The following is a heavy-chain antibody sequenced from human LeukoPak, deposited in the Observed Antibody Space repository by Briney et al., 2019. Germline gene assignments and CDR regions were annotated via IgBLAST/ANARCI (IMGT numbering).Heavy chain of an antibody. CDR2: ITSSGSTI. D-gene: IGHD1-26*01. Sequence: GGSLRLSCAASGFTFSDYYMSWIRQAPGKGLEWVSYITSSGSTIYYADSVKGRFTISRDNAKNSLYLQMNSLRAEDTAVYYCARVVGATTNYFDYWGQGTLVTVSS. V-gene: IGHV3-11*01. J-gene: IGHJ4*02. CDR1: GFTFSDYY. CDR3: ARVVGATTNYFDY.